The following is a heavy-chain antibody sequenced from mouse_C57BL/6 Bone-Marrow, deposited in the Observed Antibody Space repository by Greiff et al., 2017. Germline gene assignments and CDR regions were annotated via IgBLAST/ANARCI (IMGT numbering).Heavy chain of an antibody. J-gene: IGHJ2*01. CDR2: IHPNSGST. CDR3: ARRQLGLSYYFDY. Sequence: VQLQQPGAELVKPGASVKLSCKASGYTFTSYWMHWVKQRPGQGLEWIGMIHPNSGSTNYNEKFKSKATLTVDKSSSTAYMQLSSLTSEDSAVYYCARRQLGLSYYFDYWGQGTTLTVSS. D-gene: IGHD4-1*02. CDR1: GYTFTSYW. V-gene: IGHV1-64*01.